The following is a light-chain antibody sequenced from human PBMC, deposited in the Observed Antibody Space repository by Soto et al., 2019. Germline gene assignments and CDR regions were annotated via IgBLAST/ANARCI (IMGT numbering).Light chain of an antibody. CDR3: QEYKSYTWK. CDR1: QSLSTW. Sequence: DIQMTQSPSTLSASVGDRVTITCRASQSLSTWLAWYQQKPGKAPKLLIYDASSLQSGVPSRFSGSGSGTEFTLTISSLQPDDFATYYCQEYKSYTWKFGQGTKVDIK. V-gene: IGKV1-5*01. CDR2: DAS. J-gene: IGKJ1*01.